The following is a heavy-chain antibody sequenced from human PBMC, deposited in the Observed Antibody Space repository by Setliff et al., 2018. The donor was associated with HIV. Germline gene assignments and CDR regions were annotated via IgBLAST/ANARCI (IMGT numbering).Heavy chain of an antibody. Sequence: SETLSLTCVVSDDSFSNYDWTWIRQSPGKTLEWIGYISSSGIANYNPSLRSRVTISIETSNTRFSLWLRSATAADTATYFCARLGRAIDDGGSSLRLDFWGQGMLVTVS. CDR3: ARLGRAIDDGGSSLRLDF. CDR1: DDSFSNYD. J-gene: IGHJ4*02. CDR2: ISSSGIA. D-gene: IGHD2-21*01. V-gene: IGHV4-4*09.